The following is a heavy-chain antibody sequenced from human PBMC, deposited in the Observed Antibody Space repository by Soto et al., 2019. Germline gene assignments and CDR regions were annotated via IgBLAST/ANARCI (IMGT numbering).Heavy chain of an antibody. Sequence: GGSLRLSCAASGFTFSSYWMHWVRLVPGKGLVWVSRINNDRSHTSYADSVKGRFTISRDNARNTLYLEMNSLRAEDTAVYYCARDGHCITTSCYGNWFVSWGQGT. CDR1: GFTFSSYW. J-gene: IGHJ5*01. D-gene: IGHD2-2*01. CDR3: ARDGHCITTSCYGNWFVS. CDR2: INNDRSHT. V-gene: IGHV3-74*01.